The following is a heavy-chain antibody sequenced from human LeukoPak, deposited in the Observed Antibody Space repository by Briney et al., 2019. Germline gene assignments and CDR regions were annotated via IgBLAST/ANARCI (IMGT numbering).Heavy chain of an antibody. CDR3: ARDLVYYDSSGYFHSLIDAFDI. D-gene: IGHD3-22*01. V-gene: IGHV1-8*02. Sequence: GASVKVSCKASGYTFTSYDINWVRQATGQGLEWMGWMNPNSGNTGYAQKLQGRVTMTTDTSTSTAYMELRSLRSDDTAVYYCARDLVYYDSSGYFHSLIDAFDIWGQGTMVTVSS. CDR2: MNPNSGNT. J-gene: IGHJ3*02. CDR1: GYTFTSYD.